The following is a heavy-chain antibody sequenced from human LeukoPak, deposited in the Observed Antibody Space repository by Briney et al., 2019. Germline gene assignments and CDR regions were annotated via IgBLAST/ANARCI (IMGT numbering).Heavy chain of an antibody. V-gene: IGHV3-30*18. D-gene: IGHD1-26*01. CDR3: AKGRVGANGYYYYGMDV. CDR1: GFTFSSFS. Sequence: GGSLGLSCAATGFTFSSFSMHWVRQAPGKGLEWVAVTSYDGSNKYYADSVKGRFTISRDNSKNTLYLQMNSLRTEDTAVYYCAKGRVGANGYYYYGMDVWGQGTTVTVSS. CDR2: TSYDGSNK. J-gene: IGHJ6*02.